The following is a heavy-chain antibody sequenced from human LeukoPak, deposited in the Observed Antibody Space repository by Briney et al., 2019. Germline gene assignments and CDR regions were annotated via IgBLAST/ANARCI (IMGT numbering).Heavy chain of an antibody. J-gene: IGHJ3*02. CDR2: INHSGST. CDR1: DASFSGYY. V-gene: IGHV4-34*01. D-gene: IGHD3-3*01. Sequence: SETLSLTCAVYDASFSGYYWSWIRQPPGKGLEWIGEINHSGSTNYNPSLKSRVTISVDTSKNQFSLKLSSVTAADTAVYYCARLRLKYYDFWSGYSQGAFDIWGQGTMVTVSS. CDR3: ARLRLKYYDFWSGYSQGAFDI.